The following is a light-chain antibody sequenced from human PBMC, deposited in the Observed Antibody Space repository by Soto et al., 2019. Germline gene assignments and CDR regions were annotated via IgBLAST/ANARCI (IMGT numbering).Light chain of an antibody. CDR3: QQYGSSPRT. CDR1: QSVSSSY. CDR2: GAS. Sequence: EIVLTQSPGTLSLSPGERATLSCRASQSVSSSYLAWYQQKPGQAPRLLIYGASSSATGIPDRFCGSGSGTDFTLTISRLEPEEFAVYYCQQYGSSPRTFGPGTRLEIK. V-gene: IGKV3-20*01. J-gene: IGKJ5*01.